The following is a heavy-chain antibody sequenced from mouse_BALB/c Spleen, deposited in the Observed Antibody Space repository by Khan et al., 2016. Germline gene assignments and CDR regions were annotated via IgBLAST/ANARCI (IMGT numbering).Heavy chain of an antibody. CDR2: IYPGDGDT. CDR1: GYTLTSYW. Sequence: QVQLKESGAELARPGASVKLSCKASGYTLTSYWMQWVKQRPGQGLEWIGAIYPGDGDTRYTQKFKGKATLTADKSSSTAYMQLSSLASEDSAVYYCARWLRLYAMDYWGQGTSGTVSS. CDR3: ARWLRLYAMDY. J-gene: IGHJ4*01. D-gene: IGHD2-2*01. V-gene: IGHV1-87*01.